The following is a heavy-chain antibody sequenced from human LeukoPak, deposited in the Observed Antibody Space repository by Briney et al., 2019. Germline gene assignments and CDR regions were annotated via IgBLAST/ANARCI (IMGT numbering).Heavy chain of an antibody. V-gene: IGHV1-69*06. Sequence: ASVKVSCKASGGTFSSYAISWVRQAPGQGLEWMGRIIPIFGTVNYAQKFQGRVTITADKSTYTAYMELSSLRSEDTAVYFCASMANGSGGNWFDPWGQGTLVTVSS. CDR1: GGTFSSYA. CDR3: ASMANGSGGNWFDP. CDR2: IIPIFGTV. D-gene: IGHD3-10*01. J-gene: IGHJ5*02.